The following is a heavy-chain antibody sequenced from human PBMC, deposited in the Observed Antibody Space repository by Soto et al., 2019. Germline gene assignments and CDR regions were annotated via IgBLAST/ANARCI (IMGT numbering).Heavy chain of an antibody. CDR2: ISPYDGDT. CDR3: ARGGQYRYFDY. J-gene: IGHJ4*02. V-gene: IGHV1-18*01. Sequence: QVQLVQSGAELKKPGASVKVSCTTSGYTFTLFGISWVLLAPGQGLERMGWISPYDGDTKYAEKLEGRGTLTTDTSTDTAYMELTGLTSYDTAEYYCARGGQYRYFDYWGQGTLVTVSS. CDR1: GYTFTLFG. D-gene: IGHD2-2*02.